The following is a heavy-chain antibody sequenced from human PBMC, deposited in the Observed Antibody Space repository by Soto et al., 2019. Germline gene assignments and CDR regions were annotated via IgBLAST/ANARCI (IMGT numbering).Heavy chain of an antibody. CDR3: ARGRVGAAYFDY. Sequence: GGSLRLSCAASGFTVTDNSMNWVRQAPGKGLEWISYIPRSGSSNTISYADSVKGRFTISRDNVKNSLYLQMNSLRDEDTAVYYCARGRVGAAYFDYWGQGALVTVSS. V-gene: IGHV3-48*02. J-gene: IGHJ4*02. CDR2: IPRSGSSNTI. D-gene: IGHD3-16*01. CDR1: GFTVTDNS.